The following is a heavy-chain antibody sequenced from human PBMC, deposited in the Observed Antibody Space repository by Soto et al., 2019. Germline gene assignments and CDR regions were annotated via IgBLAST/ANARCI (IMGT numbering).Heavy chain of an antibody. D-gene: IGHD5-12*01. Sequence: QVQLVESGGGVVQPGTSLRLACVASGFNLRDYGMHWVRQAPGKGLEYVAVVWYDGTNKYYGDSVKGRFTISRDNSKNTLYLQMNSLRVEDTAVYYCARGPIVANLDYWGQGTLVTVSS. V-gene: IGHV3-33*01. CDR2: VWYDGTNK. CDR1: GFNLRDYG. J-gene: IGHJ4*02. CDR3: ARGPIVANLDY.